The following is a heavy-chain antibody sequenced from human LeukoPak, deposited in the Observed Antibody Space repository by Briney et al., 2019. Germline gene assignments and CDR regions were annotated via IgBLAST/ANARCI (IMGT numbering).Heavy chain of an antibody. J-gene: IGHJ6*02. D-gene: IGHD2-2*01. Sequence: GASVKVSCKASGYTFTSYYMHWVQQAPGQGLEWMGIINPSGGSTSYAQKFQGRVTMTRDTSTSTVYMELSSLRSEDTAVYYCARWAGVVVPAANNYGMDVWGQGTTVTVSS. CDR3: ARWAGVVVPAANNYGMDV. V-gene: IGHV1-46*01. CDR2: INPSGGST. CDR1: GYTFTSYY.